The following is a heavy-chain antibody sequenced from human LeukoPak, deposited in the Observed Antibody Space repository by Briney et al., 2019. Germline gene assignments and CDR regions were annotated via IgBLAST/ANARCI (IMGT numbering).Heavy chain of an antibody. J-gene: IGHJ4*02. CDR3: AGTGYDIIFDY. V-gene: IGHV3-11*04. Sequence: LSLTCTVSGGSISSSSYYWGWIRQPPGKGLEWVSYISSRGSTIYYADSVKGRFTISRDNAKNSLYLQMNSLRAEDTTVYYCAGTGYDIIFDYWGQGTLVTVSS. CDR2: ISSRGSTI. CDR1: GGSISSSSYY. D-gene: IGHD3-9*01.